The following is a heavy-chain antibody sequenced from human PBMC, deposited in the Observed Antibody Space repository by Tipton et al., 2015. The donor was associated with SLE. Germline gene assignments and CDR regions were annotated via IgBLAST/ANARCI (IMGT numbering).Heavy chain of an antibody. CDR1: GGSFSGYY. J-gene: IGHJ4*02. Sequence: TLSLTCAVYGGSFSGYYWSWIRQPPGKGLEWIGEINHSGSTNYNPSLKSRVTISVYTSKNQFSLKLSSVTAADTAVYYCAREQSPVALFDHWGQGTLVTVSS. CDR3: AREQSPVALFDH. V-gene: IGHV4-34*01. D-gene: IGHD6-19*01. CDR2: INHSGST.